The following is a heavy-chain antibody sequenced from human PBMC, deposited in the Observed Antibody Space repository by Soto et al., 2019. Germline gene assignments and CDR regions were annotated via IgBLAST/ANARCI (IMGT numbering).Heavy chain of an antibody. J-gene: IGHJ4*02. CDR2: INHSGST. CDR3: ARGLDTAMVQFDY. V-gene: IGHV4-34*01. CDR1: GFTFSSYS. D-gene: IGHD5-18*01. Sequence: GSLRLSCAASGFTFSSYSMNWVRQAPGKGLEWIGEINHSGSTNYNPSLKSRVTISVDTSKNQFSLKLSSVTAADTAVYYCARGLDTAMVQFDYWGQGTLVTVSS.